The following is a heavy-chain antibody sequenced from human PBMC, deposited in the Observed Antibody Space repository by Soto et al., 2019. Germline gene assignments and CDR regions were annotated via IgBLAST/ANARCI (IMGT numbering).Heavy chain of an antibody. CDR1: GFTFSSYA. D-gene: IGHD5-12*01. J-gene: IGHJ4*02. CDR3: AKEVTAYSGYDGFDY. CDR2: ISGSGGST. Sequence: GGSLRLSCAASGFTFSSYAMSWVRQAPGKGLEWVSAISGSGGSTYYADTVKGRFTISRDNSKNTLYLQMNSLRAEDTALYYCAKEVTAYSGYDGFDYWGQGTLVTVSS. V-gene: IGHV3-23*01.